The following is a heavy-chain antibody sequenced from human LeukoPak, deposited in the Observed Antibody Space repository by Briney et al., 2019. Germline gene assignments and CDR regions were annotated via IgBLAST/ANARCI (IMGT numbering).Heavy chain of an antibody. V-gene: IGHV1-2*02. CDR1: GYTYTGYY. CDR2: INPNSGGT. J-gene: IGHJ5*02. CDR3: ARDTAMVTYWFDP. D-gene: IGHD5-18*01. Sequence: ASVKVSCKASGYTYTGYYMHWVRQPPGQGLEWMGWINPNSGGTNYAQKFQGRVTMTRDTYISTAYMELSRLRSDDTAVYYCARDTAMVTYWFDPWGQGTLVTVSS.